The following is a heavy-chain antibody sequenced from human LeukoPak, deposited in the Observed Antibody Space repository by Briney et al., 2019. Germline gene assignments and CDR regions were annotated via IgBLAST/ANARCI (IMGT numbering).Heavy chain of an antibody. CDR3: ARGGHDYGDY. D-gene: IGHD3-16*01. CDR1: GGSISSSSYY. CDR2: IYYSGST. Sequence: SETLSLTCTVSGGSISSSSYYWGWIRQPPGKGLEWIGSIYYSGSTYYNPSLKSRVTISVDTSKNQFSLKLSSVTAADTAVYYCARGGHDYGDYWGQGTLVTVPS. J-gene: IGHJ4*02. V-gene: IGHV4-39*01.